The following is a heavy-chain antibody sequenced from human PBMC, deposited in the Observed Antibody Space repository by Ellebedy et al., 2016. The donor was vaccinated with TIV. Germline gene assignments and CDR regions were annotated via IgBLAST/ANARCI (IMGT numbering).Heavy chain of an antibody. D-gene: IGHD2-15*01. Sequence: PGGSLRLSCVASGVTFSSYGMHWVRQAPGKGPEWVAIISYDGTDKDYADSVKVRFTISRDNSKNTLYLQMNSLRAEDSAVYYCTKDKGTGGSCHDYWGQGTLVTVSS. J-gene: IGHJ4*02. CDR1: GVTFSSYG. V-gene: IGHV3-30*18. CDR3: TKDKGTGGSCHDY. CDR2: ISYDGTDK.